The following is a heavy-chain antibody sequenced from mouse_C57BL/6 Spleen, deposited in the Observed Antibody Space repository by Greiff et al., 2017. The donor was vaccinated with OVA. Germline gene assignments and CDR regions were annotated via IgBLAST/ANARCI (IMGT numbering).Heavy chain of an antibody. V-gene: IGHV1-50*01. Sequence: QVQLQQPGAELVKPGASVKLSCKASGYTFTSYWMQWVKQRPGQGLEWIGEIDPSDSYTNYNQKFKGKATLTVDTSSSTAYMQLSSLTSEDSAVYYCALLITTVVATRFAYWGQGTLVTVSA. CDR1: GYTFTSYW. J-gene: IGHJ3*01. D-gene: IGHD1-1*01. CDR2: IDPSDSYT. CDR3: ALLITTVVATRFAY.